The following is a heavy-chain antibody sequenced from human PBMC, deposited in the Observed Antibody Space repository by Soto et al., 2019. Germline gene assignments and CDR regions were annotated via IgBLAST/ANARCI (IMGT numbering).Heavy chain of an antibody. CDR2: IWYDGSNK. D-gene: IGHD6-19*01. J-gene: IGHJ4*02. CDR1: GFTFSSYG. Sequence: PGGSLRLSCAASGFTFSSYGMHWVRQAPGKGLEWVAVIWYDGSNKYYSDSVKGRFTISRDNSKNTLYLQMNSLRAEDTAVYYCARDLGGWSFDYWGQGTLVTVSS. CDR3: ARDLGGWSFDY. V-gene: IGHV3-33*01.